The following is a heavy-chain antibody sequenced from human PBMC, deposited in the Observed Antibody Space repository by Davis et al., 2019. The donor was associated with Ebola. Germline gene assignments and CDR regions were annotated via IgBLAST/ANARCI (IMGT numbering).Heavy chain of an antibody. J-gene: IGHJ3*02. CDR3: ARSYDSSGFSAFDI. Sequence: SETLSLTCAVYGGSFTGYFWNWIRQPPGKGLEWIGEINHSGSTNYNPSLKSRVTISVDTSKNQFSLKLSSVTAADTAVYYCARSYDSSGFSAFDIWGQGTMVTVSS. CDR1: GGSFTGYF. V-gene: IGHV4-34*01. CDR2: INHSGST. D-gene: IGHD3-22*01.